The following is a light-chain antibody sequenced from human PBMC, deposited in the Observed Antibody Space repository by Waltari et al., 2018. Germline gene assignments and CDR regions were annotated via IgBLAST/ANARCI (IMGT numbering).Light chain of an antibody. J-gene: IGKJ5*01. Sequence: DIEMTQSPSSLSASVGEKVTITCRASKDISNHLSWFQQKPGKAPKLLIYDVSKLEPGVASMFSGGVSRADFTLIINDVQPEDVATHYCQQYDSLTLLTFGQGTRLE. CDR1: KDISNH. CDR3: QQYDSLTLLT. CDR2: DVS. V-gene: IGKV1-33*01.